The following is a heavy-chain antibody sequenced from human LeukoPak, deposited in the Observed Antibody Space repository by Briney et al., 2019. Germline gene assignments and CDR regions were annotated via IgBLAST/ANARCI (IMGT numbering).Heavy chain of an antibody. CDR1: GYTFTSYG. D-gene: IGHD3-3*01. CDR3: AREGGRFLEWLFGWFDP. V-gene: IGHV1-18*01. J-gene: IGHJ5*02. CDR2: ISAYNGNT. Sequence: ASVKVSCKASGYTFTSYGISWVRQAPGQGLEWMGWISAYNGNTNYAQKLQGRVTMTTDTSTSTAYMELRSLRSDDTAVYYCAREGGRFLEWLFGWFDPWGQGTLVTVSS.